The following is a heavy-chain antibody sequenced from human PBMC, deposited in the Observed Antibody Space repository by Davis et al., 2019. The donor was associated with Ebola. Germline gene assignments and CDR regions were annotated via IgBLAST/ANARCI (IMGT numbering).Heavy chain of an antibody. D-gene: IGHD4-11*01. Sequence: GGSLRLSCAASGFTFSRYAMHWVRQAPGKWLEWVSGIYGGDTHYADSVRGRFSISRDNSKNTLHLQMNSLRVEDTAVYFCAREPTGNYYYFYGMDVWGKGTTVSVSS. V-gene: IGHV3-NL1*01. CDR3: AREPTGNYYYFYGMDV. CDR2: IYGGDT. CDR1: GFTFSRYA. J-gene: IGHJ6*04.